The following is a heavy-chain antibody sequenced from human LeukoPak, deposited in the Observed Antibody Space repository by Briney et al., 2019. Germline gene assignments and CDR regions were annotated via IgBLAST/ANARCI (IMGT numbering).Heavy chain of an antibody. CDR1: GYTFIRYF. CDR2: INPSGGST. Sequence: ASVKVSCKASGYTFIRYFMHWVRQAPGQGLEWMGVINPSGGSTSYAQKFQGRVTMTRDTSTSTVYMELSSLRSEDTAVYYCASLGVVAYNWFDPWGQGTLVTVSS. V-gene: IGHV1-46*01. CDR3: ASLGVVAYNWFDP. D-gene: IGHD3-3*01. J-gene: IGHJ5*02.